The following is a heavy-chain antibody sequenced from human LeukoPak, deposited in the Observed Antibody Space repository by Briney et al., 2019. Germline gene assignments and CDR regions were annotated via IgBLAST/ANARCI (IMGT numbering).Heavy chain of an antibody. Sequence: PSETLSLTCSVSGGSISSISYYWGWIRQPPGKGLEWIGNIYSSGSTYNNPSLKSRVIISVDTSKNQFSLKLTSVTAADTAVYYCARQGVVGATGIDYWGQGTLVAVSS. V-gene: IGHV4-39*01. CDR1: GGSISSISYY. D-gene: IGHD1-26*01. J-gene: IGHJ4*02. CDR2: IYSSGST. CDR3: ARQGVVGATGIDY.